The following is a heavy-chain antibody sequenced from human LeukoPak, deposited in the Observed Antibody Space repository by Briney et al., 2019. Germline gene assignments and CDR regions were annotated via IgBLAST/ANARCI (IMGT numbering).Heavy chain of an antibody. CDR1: GYPFTGYY. CDR3: ARDLAGYCSSTSCSSPHYDYYYYYYMDV. J-gene: IGHJ6*03. V-gene: IGHV1-2*02. CDR2: INPNSGGT. Sequence: ASVKVSFQASGYPFTGYYMHWVRQPPGQGRDGMGLINPNSGGTNNPPKFQDRVTMPRDTSIRTAYMDLSRLRSDDTAVYYCARDLAGYCSSTSCSSPHYDYYYYYYMDVWGKGTTVTVSS. D-gene: IGHD2-2*01.